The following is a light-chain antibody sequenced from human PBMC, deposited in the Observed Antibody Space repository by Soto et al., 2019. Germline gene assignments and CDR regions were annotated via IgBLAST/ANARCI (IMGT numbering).Light chain of an antibody. CDR3: QAWDSNTVV. CDR1: KLGDKY. J-gene: IGLJ2*01. CDR2: QDT. V-gene: IGLV3-1*01. Sequence: SYELTQPPSVSVSPGQTASITCSGDKLGDKYACWYQQKPGQSPVMVIYQDTKRPSGVPERFSGSNSGNTATLTISGTQAIDEDDYYCQAWDSNTVVFGGGTKLTVL.